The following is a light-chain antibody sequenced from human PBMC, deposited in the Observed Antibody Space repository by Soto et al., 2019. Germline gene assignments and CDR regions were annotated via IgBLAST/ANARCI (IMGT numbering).Light chain of an antibody. CDR3: SSYTSTRSLYV. Sequence: QSVLTQPASVSGSPGQSITISCTGSSSDVGGHNYVSWYQQHPGKAPKLMIYEVTKRPSGVSNRFSGSKSGNTASLTISGLQAEDEADYYCSSYTSTRSLYVFGTGTKVTV. J-gene: IGLJ1*01. CDR2: EVT. V-gene: IGLV2-14*01. CDR1: SSDVGGHNY.